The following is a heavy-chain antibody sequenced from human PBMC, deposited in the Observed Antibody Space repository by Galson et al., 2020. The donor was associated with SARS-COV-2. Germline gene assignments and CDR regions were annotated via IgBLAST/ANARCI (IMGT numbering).Heavy chain of an antibody. CDR3: ATQEYYYDIGGYKCWYFDL. D-gene: IGHD3-22*01. V-gene: IGHV3-11*01. Sequence: GESLKISCAASGFTLSDYYMTWIRQAPGKGLEWVSYISRSDNTIYYADSVKDRFTISRDNAKNSLFLQMNRLKAEDTAVYYCATQEYYYDIGGYKCWYFDLWGRGTLVTVSS. CDR2: ISRSDNTI. J-gene: IGHJ2*01. CDR1: GFTLSDYY.